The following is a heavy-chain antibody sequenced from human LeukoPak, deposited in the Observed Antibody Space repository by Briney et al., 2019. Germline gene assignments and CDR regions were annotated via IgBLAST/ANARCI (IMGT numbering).Heavy chain of an antibody. CDR1: GVTFNNYA. CDR2: ISDGGGGST. CDR3: AKGRSAYYWYDGFDV. Sequence: PGGSLRLPCAASGVTFNNYAMSWVRQAPGKGLEWVSTISDGGGGSTFFADSVKGRFTISRDNSKNTLYLQMNSLRGEDTAVYYCAKGRSAYYWYDGFDVWGQGTMVTVSS. V-gene: IGHV3-23*01. D-gene: IGHD3-3*01. J-gene: IGHJ3*01.